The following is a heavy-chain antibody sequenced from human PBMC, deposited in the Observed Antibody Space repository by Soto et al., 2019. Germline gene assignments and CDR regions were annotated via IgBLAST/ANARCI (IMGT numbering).Heavy chain of an antibody. Sequence: PGGSLRLSCAASGFTFSSYEMNWVRQAPGKGLEWVSYISSSGSTIYYADSVKGRFTISRDNAKNSLYLQMNSLRAEDTAVYYCARDRTPFWSGYYAYGMDVWGQGTTVTVSS. CDR2: ISSSGSTI. CDR3: ARDRTPFWSGYYAYGMDV. D-gene: IGHD3-3*01. J-gene: IGHJ6*02. V-gene: IGHV3-48*03. CDR1: GFTFSSYE.